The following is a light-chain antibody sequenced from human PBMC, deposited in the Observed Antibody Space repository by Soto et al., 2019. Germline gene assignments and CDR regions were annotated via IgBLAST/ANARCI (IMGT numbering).Light chain of an antibody. Sequence: DIQMTQSPSTLSASVGDRVTITCRASQSISSWLAWYQQKPGKAPKLLIYKASHLESGVPSRFSDSGSGTEFTLTISSLQPGDFATYYCQHYNTYPWTFGQGTKVDIK. V-gene: IGKV1-5*03. CDR3: QHYNTYPWT. J-gene: IGKJ1*01. CDR2: KAS. CDR1: QSISSW.